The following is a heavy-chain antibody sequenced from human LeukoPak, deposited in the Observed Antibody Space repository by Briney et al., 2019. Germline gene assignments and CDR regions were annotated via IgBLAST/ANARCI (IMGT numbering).Heavy chain of an antibody. V-gene: IGHV1-2*02. CDR2: INPDSGGT. Sequence: ASVKVSCKASGYTFTGYYIHWVRQAPGQGLELMGFINPDSGGTNFAQKFQGRVTMTRDTSISTAYMELNSLSSDDTAVYFCARAGGGRFGESWNYYNGMDVWGQGTTVTASS. D-gene: IGHD3-10*01. J-gene: IGHJ6*02. CDR3: ARAGGGRFGESWNYYNGMDV. CDR1: GYTFTGYY.